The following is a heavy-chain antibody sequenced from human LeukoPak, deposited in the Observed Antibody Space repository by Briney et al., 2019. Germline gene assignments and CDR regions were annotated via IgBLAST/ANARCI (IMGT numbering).Heavy chain of an antibody. V-gene: IGHV3-11*04. J-gene: IGHJ4*02. CDR3: ARTRGPFDY. CDR2: ISSRDNLI. CDR1: GFVVNDYY. Sequence: GGSLRLSCAASGFVVNDYYMNWIRQAPGKGLEWVSYISSRDNLIYYADSVKGRFTISRDNSKNTLYLQMNSLRAEDTAVYYCARTRGPFDYWGQGTLVTVSS.